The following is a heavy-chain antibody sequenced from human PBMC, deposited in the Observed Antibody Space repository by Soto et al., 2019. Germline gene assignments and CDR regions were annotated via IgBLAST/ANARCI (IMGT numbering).Heavy chain of an antibody. V-gene: IGHV4-59*08. CDR3: ARLGGYCTITSCYGYYGMDV. CDR2: IFYSGSTNYN. CDR1: GGSISPYY. Sequence: SETLSLTCTVTGGSISPYYWSWIRQPPGKGLEWIGYIFYSGSTNYNNYNSSLKDRITMSVDTSKNQCSLKLSSVTAADTAVYYCARLGGYCTITSCYGYYGMDVWGQGTTVTVSS. D-gene: IGHD2-2*01. J-gene: IGHJ6*02.